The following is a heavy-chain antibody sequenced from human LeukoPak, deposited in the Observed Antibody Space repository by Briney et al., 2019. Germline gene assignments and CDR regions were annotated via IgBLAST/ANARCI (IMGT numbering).Heavy chain of an antibody. D-gene: IGHD6-13*01. J-gene: IGHJ5*02. CDR3: ARGWDSSSLDRYNWFDP. V-gene: IGHV3-48*03. CDR2: ISSSGSTI. Sequence: PGGSLRLSCAASGFTFSSYEMNWVRQAPGKGLEWVSYISSSGSTIYYADSVKGRFTISRDNAKNSLYLQMNSLRSDDTAVYSCARGWDSSSLDRYNWFDPWGQGTLVTVSS. CDR1: GFTFSSYE.